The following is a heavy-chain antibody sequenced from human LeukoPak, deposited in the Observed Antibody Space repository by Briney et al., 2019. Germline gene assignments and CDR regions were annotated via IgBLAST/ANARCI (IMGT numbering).Heavy chain of an antibody. CDR3: ARITMARESQILDY. CDR2: IYYSGST. V-gene: IGHV4-61*01. Sequence: SETLSLTCTVSGGSVSSGSYYWSWIRQPPGKGLEWIGYIYYSGSTNYNPSLKSRVTISVDTSKNQFSLKLSSVTAADTAVYYCARITMARESQILDYWGQGTLVTVSS. CDR1: GGSVSSGSYY. D-gene: IGHD3-10*01. J-gene: IGHJ4*02.